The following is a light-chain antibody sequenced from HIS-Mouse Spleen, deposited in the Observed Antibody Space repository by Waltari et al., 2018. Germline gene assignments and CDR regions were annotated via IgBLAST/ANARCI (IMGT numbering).Light chain of an antibody. V-gene: IGLV1-44*01. CDR2: SNN. CDR1: SSTIGSNT. CDR3: AAWDDSLNGPV. Sequence: QSVLTPPPSASGTPGQRVTISCSGSSSTIGSNTVNWYQQLPGTAPKLLIYSNNQRPSGVPDRFSGSKSGTSASLAISGLQSEDEADYYCAAWDDSLNGPVFGGGTKLTVL. J-gene: IGLJ3*02.